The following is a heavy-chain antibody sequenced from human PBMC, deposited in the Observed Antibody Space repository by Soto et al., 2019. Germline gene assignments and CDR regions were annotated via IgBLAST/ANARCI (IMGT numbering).Heavy chain of an antibody. J-gene: IGHJ6*02. V-gene: IGHV5-51*01. Sequence: PGESLKISCKGSGYSFICYWIGWVRQMPGKGLEWMGIIYPGDSDTRYSPSFQGQVTISADKSISTAYLQWSSLKASDTAMYYCARTSAAGKYYDGMDVWGQGTTVTVSS. CDR2: IYPGDSDT. CDR1: GYSFICYW. D-gene: IGHD6-13*01. CDR3: ARTSAAGKYYDGMDV.